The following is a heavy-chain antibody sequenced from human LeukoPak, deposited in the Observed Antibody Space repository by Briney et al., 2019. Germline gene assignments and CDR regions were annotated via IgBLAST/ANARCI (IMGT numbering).Heavy chain of an antibody. J-gene: IGHJ4*02. Sequence: GGSLRLSCAASGFTFSSYAMHWVCQAPGKGLEWVAVISYDGSNKYYADSVKGRFTISRDNSKNTLYLQMNSLRAEDTAVYYCARVPRIVVDTTTTYWGQGTLVTVSS. CDR2: ISYDGSNK. CDR3: ARVPRIVVDTTTTY. D-gene: IGHD3-22*01. V-gene: IGHV3-30-3*01. CDR1: GFTFSSYA.